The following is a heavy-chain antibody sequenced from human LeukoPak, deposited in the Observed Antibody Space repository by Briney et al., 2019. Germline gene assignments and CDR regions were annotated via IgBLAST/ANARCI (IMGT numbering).Heavy chain of an antibody. CDR3: ARLAAPYTSNSVWFDP. V-gene: IGHV5-51*01. D-gene: IGHD6-13*01. CDR1: GYSFPTYW. J-gene: IGHJ5*02. CDR2: IYTGDSET. Sequence: GESLKISCMGSGYSFPTYWLAWVRQIPGKGLEWMGNIYTGDSETRYSPSFQGQVSHSADQCLSTACMQWSSLKRSDPGIHSCARLAAPYTSNSVWFDPWGQGSLVTVSS.